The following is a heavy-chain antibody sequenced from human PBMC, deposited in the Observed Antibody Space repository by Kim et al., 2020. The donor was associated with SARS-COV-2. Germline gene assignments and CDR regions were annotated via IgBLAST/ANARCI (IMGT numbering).Heavy chain of an antibody. D-gene: IGHD5-12*01. V-gene: IGHV1-8*01. CDR3: ARGRGDSGYDDLLRVYYYYMDV. J-gene: IGHJ6*03. CDR1: GYTFTSYD. Sequence: ASVKVSCKASGYTFTSYDINWVRQATGQGLEWMGWMNPNSGNTGYAQRFQGRVTMTRNTSISTAYMELSSLRSEDTAVYYCARGRGDSGYDDLLRVYYYYMDVWGKGTTVTVSS. CDR2: MNPNSGNT.